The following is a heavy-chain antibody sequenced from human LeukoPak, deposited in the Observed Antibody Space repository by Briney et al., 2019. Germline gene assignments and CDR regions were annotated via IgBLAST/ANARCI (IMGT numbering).Heavy chain of an antibody. J-gene: IGHJ6*03. CDR1: GFTFNNFW. V-gene: IGHV3-7*01. CDR2: IKQDGSEK. CDR3: ARGVYCSPTICYGGRYYYYMDV. D-gene: IGHD2-2*01. Sequence: GGSLRLSCAASGFTFNNFWMNWVRQAPGKGLEWVASIKQDGSEKYFLDSVKGRCTISRDNAKTSLFLQMNSLRAEDTAVYYCARGVYCSPTICYGGRYYYYMDVWGKGTTVTVSS.